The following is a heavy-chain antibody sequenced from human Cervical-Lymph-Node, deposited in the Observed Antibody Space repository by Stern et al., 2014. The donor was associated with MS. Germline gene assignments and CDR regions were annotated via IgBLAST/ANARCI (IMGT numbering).Heavy chain of an antibody. CDR2: IYHSGRT. V-gene: IGHV4-38-2*02. CDR3: AREEQQLVHGNWFDP. J-gene: IGHJ5*02. CDR1: GYSISSFYY. D-gene: IGHD6-13*01. Sequence: QLQLQESGPGLVKPPETLSLTCTVSGYSISSFYYWGWIRQPPGKGLEWIGTIYHSGRTYYNPSLKSRVTKSVETSKNQFAPEMSSVTAADTAVYYCAREEQQLVHGNWFDPWGQGTLVTVSS.